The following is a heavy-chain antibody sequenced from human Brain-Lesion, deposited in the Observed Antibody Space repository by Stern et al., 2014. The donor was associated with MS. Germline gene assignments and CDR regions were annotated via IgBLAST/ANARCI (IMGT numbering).Heavy chain of an antibody. J-gene: IGHJ1*01. CDR2: ISGSGGST. D-gene: IGHD6-19*01. CDR1: GFSFSTYA. Sequence: VKLVESGGGLVQPGGSLRLSCAASGFSFSTYAMSWVRQTPGKGLQWVSVISGSGGSTYYADSVKGRFTISRDNSKNTLYLQMDSLRADDTAVYYCAKLPHHIAVAGTRYFQHWGQGTLVTVSS. CDR3: AKLPHHIAVAGTRYFQH. V-gene: IGHV3-23*04.